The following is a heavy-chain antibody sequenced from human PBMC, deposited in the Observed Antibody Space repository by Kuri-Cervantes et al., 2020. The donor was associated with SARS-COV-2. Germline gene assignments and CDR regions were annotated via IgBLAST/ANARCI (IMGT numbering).Heavy chain of an antibody. Sequence: ATVKVSCKASGYTFTNSGISWVRQAPGQGLEWMGWINGYNENTKYAQKLQGRVTMTTDTSTSTAYMELRSLRSDDTAVYYCARGIVVVVAAMGYFDYWGQGTLVTVSS. D-gene: IGHD2-15*01. J-gene: IGHJ4*02. CDR1: GYTFTNSG. CDR2: INGYNENT. V-gene: IGHV1-18*04. CDR3: ARGIVVVVAAMGYFDY.